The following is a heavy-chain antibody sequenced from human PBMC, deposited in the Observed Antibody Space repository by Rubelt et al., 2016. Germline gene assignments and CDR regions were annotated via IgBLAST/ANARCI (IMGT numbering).Heavy chain of an antibody. CDR2: IYYSGST. Sequence: GLECIGNIYYSGSTYYNPSLKSRVTISDTSKNQFSLKLSSVTAADTAVYYCAREMPYYDILTGAMDWFDPWGQGTLVTVSS. CDR3: AREMPYYDILTGAMDWFDP. J-gene: IGHJ5*02. V-gene: IGHV4-39*07. D-gene: IGHD3-9*01.